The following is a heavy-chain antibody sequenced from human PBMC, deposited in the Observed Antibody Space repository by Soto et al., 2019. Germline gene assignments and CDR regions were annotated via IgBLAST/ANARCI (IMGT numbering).Heavy chain of an antibody. CDR2: SSVGGGGT. CDR3: AKRQGGDSSSGPYYFDY. CDR1: GFTLSDYW. J-gene: IGHJ4*02. D-gene: IGHD6-13*01. V-gene: IGHV3-23*01. Sequence: GGSLRLSCAASGFTLSDYWMHWVRQVPGKGLQWVSASSVGGGGTSYADSVKGRFTISRDNAKNTLYLQMNSLRAEDTAVYYCAKRQGGDSSSGPYYFDYWGQGTLVTVSS.